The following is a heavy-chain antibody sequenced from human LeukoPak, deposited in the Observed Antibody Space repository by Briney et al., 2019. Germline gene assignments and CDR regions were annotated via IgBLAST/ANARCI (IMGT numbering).Heavy chain of an antibody. CDR1: GFTFSSYG. V-gene: IGHV3-30*02. CDR3: AKDLRWELPPDY. Sequence: GGSLRLSCAASGFTFSSYGMHWVRQAPGKGLEWVAFIRYDGSNKYYADSVKGRFTISRDNSKNTLYLQMNSLRAEDTAVYYCAKDLRWELPPDYWGQGTLVTVSS. CDR2: IRYDGSNK. J-gene: IGHJ4*02. D-gene: IGHD1-26*01.